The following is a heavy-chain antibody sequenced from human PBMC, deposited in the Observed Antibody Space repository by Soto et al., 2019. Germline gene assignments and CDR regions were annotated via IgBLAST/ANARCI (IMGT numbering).Heavy chain of an antibody. J-gene: IGHJ4*02. CDR3: ASLDSSGRSVYVKNFDY. V-gene: IGHV5-10-1*01. Sequence: PGESLKISCKGSGYSFTSYWISWVRQMPGKGLEWMGRIDPSDSYTNYSPSFQGHVTISADKSISTAYLQWSSLKASDTAMYYCASLDSSGRSVYVKNFDYWGQGTLVTVSS. CDR2: IDPSDSYT. CDR1: GYSFTSYW. D-gene: IGHD6-19*01.